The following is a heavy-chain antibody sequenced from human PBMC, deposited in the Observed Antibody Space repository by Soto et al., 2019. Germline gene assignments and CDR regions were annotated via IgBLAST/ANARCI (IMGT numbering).Heavy chain of an antibody. CDR1: GYRLTSYG. CDR3: ASLYCSSDRCYADDL. J-gene: IGHJ4*02. CDR2: ISGHDGNT. D-gene: IGHD2-2*01. V-gene: IGHV1-18*01. Sequence: ASVKVSCKASGYRLTSYGISWVRQAPGQGLEWMGWISGHDGNTKYTQKVQGRVTVTTDTSTSTAYMDLRSLRSDDTAVYYCASLYCSSDRCYADDLWGQGTLVTVSS.